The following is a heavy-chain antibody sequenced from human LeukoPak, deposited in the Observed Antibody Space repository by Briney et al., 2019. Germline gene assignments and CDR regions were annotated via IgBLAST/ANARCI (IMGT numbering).Heavy chain of an antibody. Sequence: ASVKVSCKASGGTFSSYAISWVRQAPGQGLEWMGGIIPIFGTANYAQKFQGRVTITADESMSTAYMELSSLRSEDTAVYYCARDSDIVVVPAAISAEYYGMDVWGQGTTVTVSS. CDR2: IIPIFGTA. V-gene: IGHV1-69*13. CDR3: ARDSDIVVVPAAISAEYYGMDV. D-gene: IGHD2-2*02. CDR1: GGTFSSYA. J-gene: IGHJ6*02.